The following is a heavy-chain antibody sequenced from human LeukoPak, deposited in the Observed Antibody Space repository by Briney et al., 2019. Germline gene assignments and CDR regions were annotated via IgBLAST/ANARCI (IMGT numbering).Heavy chain of an antibody. J-gene: IGHJ4*02. Sequence: GGSLRLSCAASGYTFSGYSMNWVRQAPGKGLEWVSYISSTSGTIEYADSVKGRFTISRDNAKNSLYLQMNSLRAEDTAVYYCARDSSIVGATDYWGQGTLVTVSS. CDR1: GYTFSGYS. D-gene: IGHD1-26*01. V-gene: IGHV3-48*04. CDR3: ARDSSIVGATDY. CDR2: ISSTSGTI.